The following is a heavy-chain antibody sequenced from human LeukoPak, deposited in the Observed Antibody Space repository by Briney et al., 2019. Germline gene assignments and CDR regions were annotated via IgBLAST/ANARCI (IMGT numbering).Heavy chain of an antibody. CDR3: ARLRYFDWLLDY. Sequence: SETLSLTCTVSGGSISSSSYYWGWIRQPPGKGLEWIGSIYYSGSTYYNPSLKSRVTISVDTSKNQFSLKLSSVTAADTAVYYCARLRYFDWLLDYWGQGTLVTVSS. V-gene: IGHV4-39*07. CDR2: IYYSGST. CDR1: GGSISSSSYY. J-gene: IGHJ4*02. D-gene: IGHD3-9*01.